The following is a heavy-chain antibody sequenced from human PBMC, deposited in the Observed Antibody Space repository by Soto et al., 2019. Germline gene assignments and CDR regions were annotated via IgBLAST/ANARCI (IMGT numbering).Heavy chain of an antibody. J-gene: IGHJ4*02. D-gene: IGHD3-16*01. CDR1: GFTFSSYA. V-gene: IGHV3-30-3*01. Sequence: QVQLVESGGGVVQPGRSLRLSCAASGFTFSSYAMHWVRQAPGKGLEWVAVISYDGSNKYYADSVKGRFTISRDNSKNPLYLQMNSLRAEDTAVYYCARAAISSRLGEYYFDYWGQGTLVTVSS. CDR3: ARAAISSRLGEYYFDY. CDR2: ISYDGSNK.